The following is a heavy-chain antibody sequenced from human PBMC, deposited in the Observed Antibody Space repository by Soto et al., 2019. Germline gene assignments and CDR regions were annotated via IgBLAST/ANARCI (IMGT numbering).Heavy chain of an antibody. CDR3: ARADYYGSGSYYPFDY. D-gene: IGHD3-10*01. CDR2: IIPIFGTA. J-gene: IGHJ4*02. CDR1: GGTFSSYA. V-gene: IGHV1-69*13. Sequence: ASVKVSCKASGGTFSSYAISWVRQAPGQGLEWMGGIIPIFGTANYAQKFQGRVTINADESTSTAYMELSSLRSEDAAVYYCARADYYGSGSYYPFDYWGQGTLVTVSS.